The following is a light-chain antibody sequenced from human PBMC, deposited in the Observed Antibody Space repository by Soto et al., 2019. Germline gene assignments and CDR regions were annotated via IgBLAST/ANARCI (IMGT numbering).Light chain of an antibody. V-gene: IGLV2-14*01. Sequence: QSALTQPASVSGSPGQSITISCTGTSSDVGGYNYVSWYQQHPGKAPKLIIYEVSDRPSGVSDRFSGSKSGNTASLTISGLQAEDEADYYCSSFTTITTLEVFGGGTTLTVL. CDR1: SSDVGGYNY. CDR3: SSFTTITTLEV. CDR2: EVS. J-gene: IGLJ3*02.